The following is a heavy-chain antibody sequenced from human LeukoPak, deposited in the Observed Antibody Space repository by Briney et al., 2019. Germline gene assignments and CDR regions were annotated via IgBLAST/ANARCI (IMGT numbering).Heavy chain of an antibody. Sequence: PSGTLYLTCTVSGVSISSYYLSWVRQPPGKGLEWVSYIYCNGYTNYNASVKSRVTISVHTSSNQLSLKMSSVPAADTGVYYCARHFDYVGSGIYEYWGQGTLVTVSS. CDR3: ARHFDYVGSGIYEY. D-gene: IGHD3-16*01. CDR1: GVSISSYY. CDR2: IYCNGYT. J-gene: IGHJ4*02. V-gene: IGHV4-59*08.